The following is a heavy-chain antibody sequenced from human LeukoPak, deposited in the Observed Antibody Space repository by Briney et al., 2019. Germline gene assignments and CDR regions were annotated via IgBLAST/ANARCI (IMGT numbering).Heavy chain of an antibody. Sequence: GGSLRLSCAASGFTFSSYSMNWVRQAPGKGLEWVSSISSSSSYIYYADSVKGRFTISRDNAKNSLYLQMNSLRAEDTAVYYCAKDKASMFGSTSYFDPWGQGTLVTVSS. V-gene: IGHV3-21*01. CDR2: ISSSSSYI. J-gene: IGHJ5*02. D-gene: IGHD2-2*01. CDR1: GFTFSSYS. CDR3: AKDKASMFGSTSYFDP.